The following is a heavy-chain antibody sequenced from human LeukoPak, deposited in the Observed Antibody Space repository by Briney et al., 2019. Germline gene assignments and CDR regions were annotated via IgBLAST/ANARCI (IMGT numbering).Heavy chain of an antibody. Sequence: GGSLRLSCAASGFTFSRYSMTWVRQAPGKGLEWVSFISTSSSTIYYADSVKGRFTISRDNSKNTLYLQMNSLRAEDTAVYYCAAQYQLPSNAFDIWGQGTTVTVSS. V-gene: IGHV3-48*01. D-gene: IGHD2-2*01. CDR1: GFTFSRYS. CDR3: AAQYQLPSNAFDI. J-gene: IGHJ3*02. CDR2: ISTSSSTI.